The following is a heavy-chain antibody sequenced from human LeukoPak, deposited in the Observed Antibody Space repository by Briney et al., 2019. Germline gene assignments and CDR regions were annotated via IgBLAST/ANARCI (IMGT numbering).Heavy chain of an antibody. Sequence: GGSLRLSCAASGFTVSSNYMSWVRQAPGKGLEWVSVIYSGGSTYYADSGKGRFTISRDNSKNTLYLQMNSLRAEDTAVYYCARVSGLEMATLRYWGQGTLVTVSS. D-gene: IGHD5-24*01. CDR3: ARVSGLEMATLRY. V-gene: IGHV3-53*01. CDR1: GFTVSSNY. CDR2: IYSGGST. J-gene: IGHJ4*02.